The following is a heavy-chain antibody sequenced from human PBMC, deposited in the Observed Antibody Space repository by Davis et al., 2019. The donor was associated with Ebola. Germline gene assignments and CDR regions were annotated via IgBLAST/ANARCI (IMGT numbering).Heavy chain of an antibody. CDR2: ISAYNGNT. Sequence: AASVKVSCKASGYTFTSYGISWVRQAPGQGLEWMGWISAYNGNTNYAQKLQGRVTMTTDTSTSTAYMELSSLRSEDTAVYYCARVLTGTRVGHYNWFDPWGQGTLVTVSS. J-gene: IGHJ5*02. CDR3: ARVLTGTRVGHYNWFDP. V-gene: IGHV1-18*01. D-gene: IGHD1-20*01. CDR1: GYTFTSYG.